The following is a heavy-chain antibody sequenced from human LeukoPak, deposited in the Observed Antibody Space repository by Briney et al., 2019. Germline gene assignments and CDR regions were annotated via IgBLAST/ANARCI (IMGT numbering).Heavy chain of an antibody. V-gene: IGHV4-4*07. CDR2: IYTSGST. CDR3: ARGSYCGGDCGFDY. D-gene: IGHD2-21*02. Sequence: SETLSLTCTVSGGPIRSYFWSWIRQPAGKGLEWIGRIYTSGSTNYNPSLKSRVTMSVDTSKNHFSLKLSSVTAADTAVYYCARGSYCGGDCGFDYWGQGTLVTVSS. CDR1: GGPIRSYF. J-gene: IGHJ4*02.